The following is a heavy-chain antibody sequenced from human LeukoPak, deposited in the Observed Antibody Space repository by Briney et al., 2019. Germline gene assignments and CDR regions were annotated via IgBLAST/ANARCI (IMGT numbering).Heavy chain of an antibody. V-gene: IGHV4-61*05. CDR3: ARRIAAWGYYHYGMDV. D-gene: IGHD6-6*01. J-gene: IGHJ6*02. CDR1: GGSISSSSYY. Sequence: SETLSLTCTVSGGSISSSSYYWGWIRQPPGKGLEWIGYIYYSGSTNYNPSLKSRVTISVDTSKNQFSLKLSSVTAADTAVYYCARRIAAWGYYHYGMDVWGQGTTVTVSS. CDR2: IYYSGST.